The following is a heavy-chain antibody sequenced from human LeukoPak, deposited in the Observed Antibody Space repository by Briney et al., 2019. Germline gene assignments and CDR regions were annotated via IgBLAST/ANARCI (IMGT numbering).Heavy chain of an antibody. D-gene: IGHD4-17*01. CDR3: VRGPNAGLTVTNFDF. CDR2: ISHDGSHK. CDR1: GFTFSSYA. Sequence: GGSLTLSCAASGFTFSSYAMRWVRQAPGKGLEWVADISHDGSHKFYADSVQGRFAISRDNSRNTPYLQMSGLRGEGTGLYYRVRGPNAGLTVTNFDFWGEGGQVTVSS. J-gene: IGHJ4*02. V-gene: IGHV3-30*09.